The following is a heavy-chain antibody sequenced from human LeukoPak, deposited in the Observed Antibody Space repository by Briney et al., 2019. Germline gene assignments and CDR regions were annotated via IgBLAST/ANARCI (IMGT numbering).Heavy chain of an antibody. CDR2: INHSGST. J-gene: IGHJ5*02. Sequence: SETLSLTCAVYGGSFSGYYWSWIRHPPGKGLEWIGEINHSGSTNYNPSLKSRVTISVDTSKNQFSLKLSSVTAADTAVYYCARERVTMVRGRRNWFDPWGQGTLVTVSS. V-gene: IGHV4-34*01. D-gene: IGHD3-10*01. CDR3: ARERVTMVRGRRNWFDP. CDR1: GGSFSGYY.